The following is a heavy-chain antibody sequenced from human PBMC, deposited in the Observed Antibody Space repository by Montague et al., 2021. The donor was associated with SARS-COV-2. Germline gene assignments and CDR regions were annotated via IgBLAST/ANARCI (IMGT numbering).Heavy chain of an antibody. D-gene: IGHD3-3*01. CDR1: GFTFRNYG. CDR2: IISSSSDI. Sequence: SLRLSCAASGFTFRNYGLNWVRQAPGKGLEWVSSIISSSSDIYYADSVKVRFTISRDNAKNSLLLQMNILRAEDTAVDYCASGWGDITIFGVVIILTAGASDYWGQGTLATVSS. J-gene: IGHJ4*02. CDR3: ASGWGDITIFGVVIILTAGASDY. V-gene: IGHV3-21*01.